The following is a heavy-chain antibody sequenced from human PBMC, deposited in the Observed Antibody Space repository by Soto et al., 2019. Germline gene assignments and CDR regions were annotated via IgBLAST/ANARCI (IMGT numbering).Heavy chain of an antibody. Sequence: QVQLVQSGAEVKKPGSSVKVSCKASGGTFSSYAISWVRQAPGQGLEWMGGIIPIFGTANHAQKCQGRVTITADESTSTAYMELSSLRSEVTAVYYCARGGSSGDFWRAARYYYYGMDVWGQGTTVTVSS. V-gene: IGHV1-69*01. CDR2: IIPIFGTA. CDR3: ARGGSSGDFWRAARYYYYGMDV. J-gene: IGHJ6*02. D-gene: IGHD3-3*01. CDR1: GGTFSSYA.